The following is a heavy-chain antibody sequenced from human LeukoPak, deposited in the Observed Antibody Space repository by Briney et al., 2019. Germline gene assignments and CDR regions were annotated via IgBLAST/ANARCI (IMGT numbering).Heavy chain of an antibody. CDR2: INSDGSST. D-gene: IGHD3-22*01. CDR1: GFTFSSYW. Sequence: PGGSLRLSCAASGFTFSSYWMHWVRQAPGKGLVWVSRINSDGSSTSYADSVKGRFTISRDNAKNTLYLQMNSLRAEDTAVYYCAKDHLRSGYYHEEDYWGQGTLVTVSS. CDR3: AKDHLRSGYYHEEDY. V-gene: IGHV3-74*01. J-gene: IGHJ4*02.